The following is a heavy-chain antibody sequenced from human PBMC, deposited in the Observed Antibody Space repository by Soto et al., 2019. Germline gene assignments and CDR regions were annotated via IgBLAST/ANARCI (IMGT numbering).Heavy chain of an antibody. CDR2: INIDGTEK. CDR3: ARNRGWEMLDY. CDR1: GFTFTHYW. D-gene: IGHD6-19*01. Sequence: EVQLVESGGALVQPGGSLRLSCATSGFTFTHYWMNWVRQAPGKGLEWVANINIDGTEKYYGDSVKGRFTISRDNAKNSLYLQMDSLSDEDMAVSYCARNRGWEMLDYWGQGTLVTVSS. J-gene: IGHJ4*02. V-gene: IGHV3-7*01.